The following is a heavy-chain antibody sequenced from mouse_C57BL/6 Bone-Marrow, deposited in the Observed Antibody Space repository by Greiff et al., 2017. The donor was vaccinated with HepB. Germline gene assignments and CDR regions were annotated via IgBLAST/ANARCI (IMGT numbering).Heavy chain of an antibody. Sequence: EVHLVESGGGLVKPGGSLKLSCAASGFTFSSYAMSWVRQTPEKRLEWVATISDGGSYTYYPDNVKGRFTISRDNAKNNLYLQMSHLKSEDTAMYYCARDYGSSYYAMDYWGQGTSVTVSS. CDR1: GFTFSSYA. J-gene: IGHJ4*01. V-gene: IGHV5-4*01. D-gene: IGHD1-1*01. CDR3: ARDYGSSYYAMDY. CDR2: ISDGGSYT.